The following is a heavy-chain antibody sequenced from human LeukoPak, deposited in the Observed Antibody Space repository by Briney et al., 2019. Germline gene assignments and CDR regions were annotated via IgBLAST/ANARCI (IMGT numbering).Heavy chain of an antibody. V-gene: IGHV3-21*01. Sequence: GGSLRLSCTASGFTFGDYAMSWVRQAPGKGLEWVSSISSSSSYIYYADSVKGRFTISRDNAKSSLYLQMNSLRAEDTAVYYCARDRGIAAAGRADYWGQGTLVTVSS. CDR2: ISSSSSYI. D-gene: IGHD6-13*01. CDR3: ARDRGIAAAGRADY. CDR1: GFTFGDYA. J-gene: IGHJ4*02.